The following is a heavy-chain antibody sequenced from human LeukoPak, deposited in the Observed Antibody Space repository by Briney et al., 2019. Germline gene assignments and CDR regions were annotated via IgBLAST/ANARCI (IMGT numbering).Heavy chain of an antibody. J-gene: IGHJ4*02. CDR3: ARGTDGDYVVDY. Sequence: PGGSLRLSCAASGFTFSSYAMHWVRQAPGKGLEWVAVISYDGSNKYYADSVKGRFTLSRDNSKNTLYLQMNSLRAEDTAVYYCARGTDGDYVVDYWGQGTLVTVSS. CDR1: GFTFSSYA. V-gene: IGHV3-30-3*01. D-gene: IGHD4-17*01. CDR2: ISYDGSNK.